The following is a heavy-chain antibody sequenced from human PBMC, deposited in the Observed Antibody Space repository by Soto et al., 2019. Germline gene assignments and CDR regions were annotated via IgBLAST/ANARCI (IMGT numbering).Heavy chain of an antibody. CDR1: GFTFSSYA. Sequence: GGALRLSCAASGFTFSSYAMSWVRQAPGKGLEWVSAISGSGGSTYYADSVKGRFTISRDNSKNTLYLQMNSLRAEDTAVYYCEKELYSGYDFDAFDIWGQGTMVNVSS. D-gene: IGHD5-12*01. V-gene: IGHV3-23*01. J-gene: IGHJ3*02. CDR3: EKELYSGYDFDAFDI. CDR2: ISGSGGST.